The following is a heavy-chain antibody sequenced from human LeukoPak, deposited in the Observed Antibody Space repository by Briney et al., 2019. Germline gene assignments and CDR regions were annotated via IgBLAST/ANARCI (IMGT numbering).Heavy chain of an antibody. Sequence: GGSLRLSWAASGFTFTSYAMSWVRRAPGKGLEWVSAISGSGSSTYYADSVKGRFTISRDNSKNTLYLQMNSLRAECTAVYYCAINPRSMIQAFDIWGQGTMVTVSS. CDR3: AINPRSMIQAFDI. CDR2: ISGSGSST. D-gene: IGHD3-22*01. CDR1: GFTFTSYA. V-gene: IGHV3-23*01. J-gene: IGHJ3*02.